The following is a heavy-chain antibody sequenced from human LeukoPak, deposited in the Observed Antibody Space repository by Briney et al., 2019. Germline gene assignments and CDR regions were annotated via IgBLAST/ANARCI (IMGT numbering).Heavy chain of an antibody. CDR3: ARVASPSPFDY. J-gene: IGHJ4*02. CDR2: INHSGST. V-gene: IGHV4-34*01. CDR1: GGSFSGYY. Sequence: SETLSLTCAVYGGSFSGYYWSWIRQPPGKGLEWIGEINHSGSTNYNPSLKSRVTISVDTSKNQFSLKLSSVTAADTAVYYCARVASPSPFDYWGQGTLVTVSS.